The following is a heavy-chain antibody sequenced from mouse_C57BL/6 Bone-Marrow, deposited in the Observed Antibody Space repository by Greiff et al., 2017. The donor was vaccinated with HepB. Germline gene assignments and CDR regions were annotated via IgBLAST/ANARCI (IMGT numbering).Heavy chain of an antibody. J-gene: IGHJ4*01. CDR2: INPYNGGT. D-gene: IGHD3-2*02. CDR3: AREEGSDYYAMDY. V-gene: IGHV1-19*01. Sequence: EVQLQQSGPVLVKPGASVKMSCKASGYTFTDYYMNWVKQSHGKSLEWIGVINPYNGGTSYNQKFKGKATLTVDKSSSTAYMELNSLTSEDSAVYYCAREEGSDYYAMDYWGQGTSVTVSS. CDR1: GYTFTDYY.